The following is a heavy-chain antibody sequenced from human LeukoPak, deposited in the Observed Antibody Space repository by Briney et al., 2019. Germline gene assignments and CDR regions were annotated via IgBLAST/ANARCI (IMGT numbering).Heavy chain of an antibody. J-gene: IGHJ6*03. CDR3: TRVASNYYYMDV. Sequence: RGSLRLSCAASGFTFTSYAMSWVRQAPGKGLEWVGRTRNKANSYTTEYAASVKGRFTISRDDSQNSLYLQMNSLTTEDTAVYYCTRVASNYYYMDVWGKGTTVTISS. CDR1: GFTFTSYA. D-gene: IGHD2-15*01. CDR2: TRNKANSYTT. V-gene: IGHV3-72*01.